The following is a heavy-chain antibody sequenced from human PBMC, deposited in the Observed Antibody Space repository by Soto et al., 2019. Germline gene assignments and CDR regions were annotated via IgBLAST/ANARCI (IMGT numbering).Heavy chain of an antibody. CDR1: GYTFTGYY. D-gene: IGHD6-13*01. CDR3: ARDYAAAAEYYYYYYGMDV. Sequence: ASVKFSCKSSGYTFTGYYMHWVRQAPGQGLEWMGWINPNSGGTNYAQKFQGRVTMTRDTSISTAYMELSRLRSDDTAVYYCARDYAAAAEYYYYYYGMDVWGQGTTVTVYS. CDR2: INPNSGGT. J-gene: IGHJ6*02. V-gene: IGHV1-2*02.